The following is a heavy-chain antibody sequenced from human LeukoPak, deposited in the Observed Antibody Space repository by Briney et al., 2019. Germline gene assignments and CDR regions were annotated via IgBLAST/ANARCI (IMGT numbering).Heavy chain of an antibody. V-gene: IGHV3-30*02. D-gene: IGHD6-19*01. Sequence: GGSLRLSCSASKFTFSDYGMHWVRQAPGKGLEWVAVLRYDGSDKYYADSVRGRFTISRDNSKNTLYLQMNSLRAEDTAVYYCAKDSGIAVAGTLRAFDIWGQGTMVTVSS. CDR1: KFTFSDYG. CDR3: AKDSGIAVAGTLRAFDI. J-gene: IGHJ3*02. CDR2: LRYDGSDK.